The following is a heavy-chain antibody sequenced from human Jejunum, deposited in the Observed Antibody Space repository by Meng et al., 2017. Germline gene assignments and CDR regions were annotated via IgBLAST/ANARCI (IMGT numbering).Heavy chain of an antibody. CDR2: IKHDESEI. J-gene: IGHJ4*01. V-gene: IGHV3-7*01. CDR3: VRDGGGDLGY. CDR1: GFPFRNFW. D-gene: IGHD3-10*01. Sequence: GESLKISCAASGFPFRNFWMTWVRQAPGKGLEWVANIKHDESEISYLDSVKGRFTISRDNAKNSLYLQMNNLRVEDTAVYYCVRDGGGDLGYWGHGTRVTVYS.